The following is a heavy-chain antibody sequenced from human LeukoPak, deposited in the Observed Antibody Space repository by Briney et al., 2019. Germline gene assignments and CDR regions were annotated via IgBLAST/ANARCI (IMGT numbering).Heavy chain of an antibody. CDR3: ARVGVRGVISWFDP. CDR2: MNPNSGNT. D-gene: IGHD3-10*01. V-gene: IGHV1-8*01. Sequence: ASVKVSCKASGYTFTSYDINWVRQATGQGLEWMGWMNPNSGNTGYAQKFQGKVTMTRNTSISTAYMELSSLRSEDTAVYYCARVGVRGVISWFDPWGQGTLVTVSS. J-gene: IGHJ5*02. CDR1: GYTFTSYD.